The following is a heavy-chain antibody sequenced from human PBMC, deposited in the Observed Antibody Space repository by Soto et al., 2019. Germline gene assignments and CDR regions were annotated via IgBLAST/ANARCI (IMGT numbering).Heavy chain of an antibody. V-gene: IGHV4-59*01. J-gene: IGHJ3*02. CDR2: IYYSGST. Sequence: SETLSLTCTVSGGSISSYYWSWIRQPQGKGLEWIGYIYYSGSTNYNPSLKSRVTISVDTSKNQFSLKLSSVTAADTAVYYCARDSRYCSSTSCSDAFDILGQGTMVTVAS. D-gene: IGHD2-2*01. CDR1: GGSISSYY. CDR3: ARDSRYCSSTSCSDAFDI.